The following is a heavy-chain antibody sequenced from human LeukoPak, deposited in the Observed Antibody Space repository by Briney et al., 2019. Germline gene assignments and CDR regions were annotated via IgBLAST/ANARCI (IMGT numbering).Heavy chain of an antibody. CDR2: IYYSGST. D-gene: IGHD3-10*01. CDR3: ARSMVRGVLYFQH. V-gene: IGHV4-59*01. CDR1: GGSISSYY. Sequence: SETLSLTCAVSGGSISSYYWSWIRQPPGKGLEWIGYIYYSGSTNYNPSLKSRVTISVDTSKNQFSLKLSSVTAADTAVYYCARSMVRGVLYFQHWGQGTLVTVSS. J-gene: IGHJ1*01.